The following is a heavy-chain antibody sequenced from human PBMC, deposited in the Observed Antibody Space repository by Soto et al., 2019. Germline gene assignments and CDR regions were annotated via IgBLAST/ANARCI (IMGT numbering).Heavy chain of an antibody. Sequence: SETLSLTCSVFGDSIRPYYWTWIRQPPGKGLEWIGYVYYSGSVNYKSSLKSRVTMSVDTSKNQFSLRLNSVTAADTAVYYCARVTYDSFTAYSYYFDYWGQGTLVTVSS. J-gene: IGHJ4*02. CDR2: VYYSGSV. CDR1: GDSIRPYY. D-gene: IGHD3-9*01. V-gene: IGHV4-59*01. CDR3: ARVTYDSFTAYSYYFDY.